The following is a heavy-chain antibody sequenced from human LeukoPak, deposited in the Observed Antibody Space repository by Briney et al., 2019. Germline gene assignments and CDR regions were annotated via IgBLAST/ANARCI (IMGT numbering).Heavy chain of an antibody. V-gene: IGHV1-46*01. CDR1: GYTFTRYY. CDR3: ARLPYRDGVAQDY. CDR2: INPISGAT. Sequence: ASVKVSCKTSGYTFTRYYMQWVRQAPGHGLEWMGIINPISGATDYAQKFQGRVTMTRDTSTSTVYMELSSLRSEDTTMYYCARLPYRDGVAQDYWGQGTLVTVSP. J-gene: IGHJ4*02. D-gene: IGHD3-16*02.